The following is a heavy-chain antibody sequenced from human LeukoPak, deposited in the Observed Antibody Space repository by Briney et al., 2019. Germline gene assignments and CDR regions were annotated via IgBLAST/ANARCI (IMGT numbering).Heavy chain of an antibody. CDR3: ARYSTFYYYGSGTRRGDYFDY. CDR2: INHSGST. Sequence: SETLSLTCAVYGGSFSGYYWSWIRQPPGKGLEWIGEINHSGSTNYNPSLKSRVTISVDTSKNQFSLRLSSVTAADTAVYYCARYSTFYYYGSGTRRGDYFDYWGQGTLVTVSS. J-gene: IGHJ4*02. D-gene: IGHD3-10*01. V-gene: IGHV4-34*01. CDR1: GGSFSGYY.